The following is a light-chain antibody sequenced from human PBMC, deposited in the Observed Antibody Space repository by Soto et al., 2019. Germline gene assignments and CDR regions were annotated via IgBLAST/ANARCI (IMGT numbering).Light chain of an antibody. CDR3: QQYGSSPLT. Sequence: EIVLTQSPGTLSLSPGERATLSCRASESVSDNYLAWYQQRSGQAPRLVIYGASSRASAVPDRFSGRWAGVDFPITISRLEPEDFAVYYCQQYGSSPLTFGGGTKVEIK. V-gene: IGKV3-20*01. J-gene: IGKJ4*02. CDR2: GAS. CDR1: ESVSDNY.